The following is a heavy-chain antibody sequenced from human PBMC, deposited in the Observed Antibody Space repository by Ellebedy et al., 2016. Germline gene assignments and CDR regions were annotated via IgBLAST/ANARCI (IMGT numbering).Heavy chain of an antibody. J-gene: IGHJ3*02. Sequence: GESLKISXAASGFTFSDYYMSWIRQAPGKGLEWVSYISSSSSYIYYADSVKGRFTISRDNAKNSLYLQMNSLRAEDTAVYYCASEIVVVPAASSDDAFDIWGQGTMVTVSS. V-gene: IGHV3-11*06. CDR2: ISSSSSYI. D-gene: IGHD2-2*01. CDR1: GFTFSDYY. CDR3: ASEIVVVPAASSDDAFDI.